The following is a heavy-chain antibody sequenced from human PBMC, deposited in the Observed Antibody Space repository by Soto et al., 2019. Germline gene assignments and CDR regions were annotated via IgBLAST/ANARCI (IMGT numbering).Heavy chain of an antibody. V-gene: IGHV1-69*06. J-gene: IGHJ6*02. Sequence: QVQLVQSGAEMRKPGSSLRVSCKASGGTFSDYAFSWVRQAPGQGLEWMGAIVPRFGSPNYAPKFGGRVTITADTSASTVYMALSSLRFDDTGVYFCARDRIQLRLGKCSFKGMDVWCQATTLIVSS. CDR2: IVPRFGSP. CDR3: ARDRIQLRLGKCSFKGMDV. CDR1: GGTFSDYA. D-gene: IGHD5-18*01.